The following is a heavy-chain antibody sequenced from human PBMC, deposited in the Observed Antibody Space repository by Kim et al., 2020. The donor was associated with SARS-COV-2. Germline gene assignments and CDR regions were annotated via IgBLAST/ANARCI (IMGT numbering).Heavy chain of an antibody. V-gene: IGHV4-59*01. Sequence: SETLSLTCTVSGGSISSYYWSWIRQPPGKGLEWIGYIYYSGSTNYNPSLKSRVTISVDTSKNQFSLKLSSVTAADTAVYYCARDASGWELGDHAFDIWGQGTMVTVSS. J-gene: IGHJ3*02. CDR1: GGSISSYY. CDR2: IYYSGST. CDR3: ARDASGWELGDHAFDI. D-gene: IGHD1-26*01.